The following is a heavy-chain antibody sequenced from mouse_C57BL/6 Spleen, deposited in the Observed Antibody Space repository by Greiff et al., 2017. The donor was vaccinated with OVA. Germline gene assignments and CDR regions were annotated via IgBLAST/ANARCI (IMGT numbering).Heavy chain of an antibody. J-gene: IGHJ1*03. CDR1: GFSLSTSGMG. Sequence: QVTLKESGPGILQSSQTLSLTCSFSGFSLSTSGMGVSWLRQPSGKGLDWLAHIYWDDDKRYHPSLKSRLTISKDTSRNQVFLKITRVDNAATATYYCARRRSWPYGWDFEGWGKGTTVTVSS. CDR3: ARRRSWPYGWDFEG. V-gene: IGHV8-12*01. CDR2: IYWDDDK. D-gene: IGHD1-1*01.